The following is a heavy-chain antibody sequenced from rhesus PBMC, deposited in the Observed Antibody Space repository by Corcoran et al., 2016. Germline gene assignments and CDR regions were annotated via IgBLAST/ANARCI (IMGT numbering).Heavy chain of an antibody. D-gene: IGHD6-25*01. V-gene: IGHV5-2*01. CDR2: VDPCDAYT. CDR3: AKKGSGSWILDY. Sequence: EVQLVQSGAEVKRPGESLKISCKTSGYSFTSYWISWVRQMPGKGLEWMGAVDPCDAYTRYSPSFQGQVTISADKSISTTYLQWTSLKASDSATYYCAKKGSGSWILDYWGQGVLVTVSS. J-gene: IGHJ4*01. CDR1: GYSFTSYW.